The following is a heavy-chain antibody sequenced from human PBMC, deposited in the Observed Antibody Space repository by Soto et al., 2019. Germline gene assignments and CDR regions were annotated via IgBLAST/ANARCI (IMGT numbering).Heavy chain of an antibody. CDR3: ARTVAGTFSWFDP. Sequence: PSETLSLTCTVSGGSISSYYWSWIRQPPGKGLEWIGYIYYSGSTNYNPSLKSRVTISVDTSKNQFSLKLSSVTAADTAVYYCARTVAGTFSWFDPWGQGTLVTVSS. D-gene: IGHD6-19*01. J-gene: IGHJ5*02. CDR2: IYYSGST. V-gene: IGHV4-59*08. CDR1: GGSISSYY.